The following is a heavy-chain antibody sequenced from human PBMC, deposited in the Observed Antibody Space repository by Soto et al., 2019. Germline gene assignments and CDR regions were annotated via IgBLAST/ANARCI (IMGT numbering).Heavy chain of an antibody. J-gene: IGHJ4*02. V-gene: IGHV2-5*02. D-gene: IGHD6-19*01. CDR1: GFSLSTSGVG. CDR3: ARGPGYSSGWYS. CDR2: IYWDDDK. Sequence: QITLKESGPTLVKPTQTLTLTCTFSGFSLSTSGVGVGWIRQPPGKALEWLALIYWDDDKRYSPSLKSRLTIPKDTSKNQVVLTMTNMDPVDTATYYCARGPGYSSGWYSWGQGTLVTVSS.